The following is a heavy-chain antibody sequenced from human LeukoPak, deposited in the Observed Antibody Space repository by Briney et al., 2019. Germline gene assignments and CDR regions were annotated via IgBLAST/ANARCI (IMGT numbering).Heavy chain of an antibody. CDR2: INLNSGGT. J-gene: IGHJ3*02. D-gene: IGHD3-22*01. Sequence: ASVKVSFKASGYTFTGYYMHWVRQAPGQGHEWMGWINLNSGGTNYAQKFQGRVTMTRDTSISTAYMELSRLRSDDTAVYYCARTTYYYDSRCYFQGTDAFDIWGQGTMVTVSS. V-gene: IGHV1-2*02. CDR1: GYTFTGYY. CDR3: ARTTYYYDSRCYFQGTDAFDI.